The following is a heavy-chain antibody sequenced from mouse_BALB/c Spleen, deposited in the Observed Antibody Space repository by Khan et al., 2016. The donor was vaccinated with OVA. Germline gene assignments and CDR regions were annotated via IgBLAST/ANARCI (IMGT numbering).Heavy chain of an antibody. CDR2: INPHIGET. CDR3: ARKNGSDFDY. D-gene: IGHD1-1*01. J-gene: IGHJ2*01. V-gene: IGHV1-20*02. CDR1: GYSFTGYF. Sequence: EVKLQESGPELVKPGASVKISCKASGYSFTGYFMNWVMQSHGKSLEWIGRINPHIGETFYNQKFTGKATLTADESSSTAHMELRSLASEDSAVYYCARKNGSDFDYWGQGTTLTVSS.